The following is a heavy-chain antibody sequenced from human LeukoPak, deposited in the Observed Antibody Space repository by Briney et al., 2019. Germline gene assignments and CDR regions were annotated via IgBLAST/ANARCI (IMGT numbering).Heavy chain of an antibody. Sequence: AGGSLRLSCAASGFTFSDYYMSWIRQAPGKGLEWVSYISSSSSYTNYADSVKGRFTITRDNAKNSLYLQMNSLRAEDTAVYYCARGHSDYPTSFDYWGQGTLVTVSS. V-gene: IGHV3-11*06. CDR3: ARGHSDYPTSFDY. CDR1: GFTFSDYY. D-gene: IGHD4-11*01. J-gene: IGHJ4*02. CDR2: ISSSSSYT.